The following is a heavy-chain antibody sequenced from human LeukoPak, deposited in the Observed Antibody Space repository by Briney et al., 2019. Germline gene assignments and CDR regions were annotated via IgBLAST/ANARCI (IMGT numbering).Heavy chain of an antibody. CDR2: IYSGGST. CDR1: GFTVSSNY. CDR3: ARVDYIWGSYRAYDAFDI. Sequence: GGSLRLSCAASGFTVSSNYMSWVRQAPGKGLEWVSVIYSGGSTYYADSVKGRFTISRDNSKNTLYLQMNSLRAEDTAVYYCARVDYIWGSYRAYDAFDIWGQGTMVTVSS. J-gene: IGHJ3*02. V-gene: IGHV3-66*01. D-gene: IGHD3-16*02.